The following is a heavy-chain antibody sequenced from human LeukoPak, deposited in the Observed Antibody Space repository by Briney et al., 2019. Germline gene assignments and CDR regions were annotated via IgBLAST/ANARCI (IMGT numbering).Heavy chain of an antibody. CDR3: ARGHYYDSSGYSRYFQH. J-gene: IGHJ1*01. CDR2: IIPILGIA. V-gene: IGHV1-69*04. CDR1: GGTFSSYA. D-gene: IGHD3-22*01. Sequence: GASVKVSCKASGGTFSSYAISWVRQAPRQGLEWMGRIIPILGIANYAQKFQGRVTITADKSTSTAYMELSSLRSEDTAVYYCARGHYYDSSGYSRYFQHWGQSTLVTVSS.